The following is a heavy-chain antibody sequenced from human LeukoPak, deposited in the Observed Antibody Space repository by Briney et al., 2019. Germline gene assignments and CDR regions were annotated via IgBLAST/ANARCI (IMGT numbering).Heavy chain of an antibody. J-gene: IGHJ3*01. D-gene: IGHD3-10*01. CDR2: INHSGST. Sequence: SETLSLTCAVYGGSFSGYYWSWIRQPPGKGLEWIGEINHSGSTNYNPSLKSRVTISVDTSKNQFSLKLSSVTAADTAVYYCARSDGYGLVGVWGQGTMVTVSS. CDR1: GGSFSGYY. CDR3: ARSDGYGLVGV. V-gene: IGHV4-34*01.